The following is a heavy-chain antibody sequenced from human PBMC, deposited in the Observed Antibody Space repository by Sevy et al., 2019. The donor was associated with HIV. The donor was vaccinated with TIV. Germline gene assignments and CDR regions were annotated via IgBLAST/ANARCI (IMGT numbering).Heavy chain of an antibody. CDR3: ARVSSTTVQGDAEYFQH. V-gene: IGHV3-30-3*01. CDR2: ISYDRSNK. Sequence: GGSLRLSCAASGFTFSSYAMHRVRQAPGKGLEWVAVISYDRSNKYYADSVKGRFTISRDNSKNTLYLQMNSLRAEDTAVYYCARVSSTTVQGDAEYFQHWGQGTLVTVSS. D-gene: IGHD4-17*01. CDR1: GFTFSSYA. J-gene: IGHJ1*01.